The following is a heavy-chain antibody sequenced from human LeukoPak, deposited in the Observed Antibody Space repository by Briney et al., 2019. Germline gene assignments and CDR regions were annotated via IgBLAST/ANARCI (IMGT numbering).Heavy chain of an antibody. CDR1: GDSIRSSSYY. CDR2: IYYRGST. CDR3: ATGIVAIKSRFFDY. D-gene: IGHD3-10*01. Sequence: SETLSLTCAVSGDSIRSSSYYWGWIRQPPGKGLEWIGSIYYRGSTYYNPSLKSRVTISVDTSKSQFPLELTSVTVADTAVYFCATGIVAIKSRFFDYWGQGSLITVSS. J-gene: IGHJ4*02. V-gene: IGHV4-39*01.